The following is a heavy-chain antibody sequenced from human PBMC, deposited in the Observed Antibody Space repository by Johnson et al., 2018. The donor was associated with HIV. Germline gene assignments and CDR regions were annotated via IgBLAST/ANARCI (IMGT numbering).Heavy chain of an antibody. CDR2: TNWNGANT. J-gene: IGHJ3*02. D-gene: IGHD2-21*01. CDR3: AKGDPVEGDVDDAFDI. V-gene: IGHV3-20*04. Sequence: VQLVESGGGVVRPGGSLRLSCATSGFIFNDHGMTWVRQVPGKGLEWVFDTNWNGANTAYADSVKGRFTISRDNAKKSLYLQMNSLRAEDTPVYYCAKGDPVEGDVDDAFDICGQGTMVTVSS. CDR1: GFIFNDHG.